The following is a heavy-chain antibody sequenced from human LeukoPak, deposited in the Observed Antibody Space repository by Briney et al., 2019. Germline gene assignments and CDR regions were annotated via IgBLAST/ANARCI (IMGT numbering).Heavy chain of an antibody. CDR3: ARLACGGDCYYPNWFDP. V-gene: IGHV4-34*01. Sequence: PSETLSLTCAVYGGSFSGYYWSWIRQPPGKGLEWIGSIYYSGSTYYNPSLRSRVTISVDTSKNQFSLKLSSVTAADTAVYYCARLACGGDCYYPNWFDPWGQGTLVTVSS. D-gene: IGHD2-21*02. CDR1: GGSFSGYY. CDR2: IYYSGST. J-gene: IGHJ5*02.